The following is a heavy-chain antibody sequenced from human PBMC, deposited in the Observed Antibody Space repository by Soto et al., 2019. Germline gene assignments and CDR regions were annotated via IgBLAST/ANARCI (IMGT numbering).Heavy chain of an antibody. CDR1: GYTFTSYG. D-gene: IGHD3-3*01. V-gene: IGHV1-18*01. CDR2: ISAYNGNT. J-gene: IGHJ6*03. Sequence: GASVKVSCKASGYTFTSYGISWVRQAPGQGLEWIGWISAYNGNTNYAQKLQGRVTMTTDTSTSTAYMELRSLRSDDTAVYYCARGASPFWSGYYEYSPPIYYYYMDVWGKGTTVTVSS. CDR3: ARGASPFWSGYYEYSPPIYYYYMDV.